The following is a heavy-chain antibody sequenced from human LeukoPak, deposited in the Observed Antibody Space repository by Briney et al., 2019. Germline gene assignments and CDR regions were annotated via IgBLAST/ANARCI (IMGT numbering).Heavy chain of an antibody. Sequence: GGSLRLSCAASGFTFSSYEMNWVRQAPGKGLQWVSYISSSGSTIYYADSVKGRFTISRDNAKNSLYLQMNSLRAEDTAVYYCAREPGVTMIVPVRLDPWGQGTLVTVSS. CDR3: AREPGVTMIVPVRLDP. V-gene: IGHV3-48*03. CDR1: GFTFSSYE. CDR2: ISSSGSTI. J-gene: IGHJ5*02. D-gene: IGHD3-22*01.